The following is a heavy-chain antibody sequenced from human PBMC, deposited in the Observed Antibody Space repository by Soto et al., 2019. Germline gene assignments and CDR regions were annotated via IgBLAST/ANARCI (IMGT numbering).Heavy chain of an antibody. CDR3: ARDLTTHDY. Sequence: EVQLLESGGGLVQPGGSLRLSCVGSGFTFSAHAITWVRQAPGKGLEWVSTLGTIGAFYADSVKGPFTISRDNSKNTVNLQMNSLRGEDTAIYYCARDLTTHDYWGQGTVVNVSS. V-gene: IGHV3-23*01. J-gene: IGHJ4*02. CDR1: GFTFSAHA. CDR2: LGTIGA.